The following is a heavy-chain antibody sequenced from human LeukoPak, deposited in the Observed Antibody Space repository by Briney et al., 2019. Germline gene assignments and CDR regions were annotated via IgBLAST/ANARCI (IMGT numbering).Heavy chain of an antibody. V-gene: IGHV3-30*18. D-gene: IGHD3-10*01. CDR3: AKEGYYGSGSFPDY. J-gene: IGHJ4*02. Sequence: PGGSLRLSCAASGSTFSSYAMSWVRQAPGKGLEWVAVISYDGSNEYYADSVKGRFTISRDNSKNTLYLQMNSLRAEDTAVYYCAKEGYYGSGSFPDYWGQGTLVTVSS. CDR1: GSTFSSYA. CDR2: ISYDGSNE.